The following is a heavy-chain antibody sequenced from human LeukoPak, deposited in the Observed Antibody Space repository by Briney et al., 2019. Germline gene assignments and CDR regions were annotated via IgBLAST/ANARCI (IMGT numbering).Heavy chain of an antibody. V-gene: IGHV1-2*02. CDR2: INPNSGGT. D-gene: IGHD3-10*01. J-gene: IGHJ5*02. CDR1: GYTFTDYY. CDR3: ARDYERIIMVRGVPLSPQTVFDP. Sequence: ASVKVSCKTSGYTFTDYYIHWVRQAPGQGLEWMGWINPNSGGTNYAQNLQGRVTMTRDTSISTAYMELSRLRSDDTAVYYCARDYERIIMVRGVPLSPQTVFDPWGQGTLVTVSS.